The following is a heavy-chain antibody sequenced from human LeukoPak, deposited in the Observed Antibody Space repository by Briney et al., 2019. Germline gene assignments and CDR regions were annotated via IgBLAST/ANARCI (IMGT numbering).Heavy chain of an antibody. CDR2: IYAAGGT. V-gene: IGHV3-66*01. D-gene: IGHD3-9*01. J-gene: IGHJ4*02. CDR3: GSSNLLTGYYFLNF. CDR1: GFTVGDNY. Sequence: PGGSLRLSCAASGFTVGDNYMTWVRQAPGKGLEWVSLIYAAGGTYFADSVRGRFTISRDNSKNTVYLQMNNLGVDDTAVYYCGSSNLLTGYYFLNFWGQGTLVTVSS.